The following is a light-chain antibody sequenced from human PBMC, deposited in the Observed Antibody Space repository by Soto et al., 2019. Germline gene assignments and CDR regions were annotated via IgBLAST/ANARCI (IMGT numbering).Light chain of an antibody. CDR2: EVN. CDR3: CLYTSDSSPYV. Sequence: QSALTQPASVSGSPGQSITISCTGTSRDVGGYKYVSWYKLHPGKAPKLIIYEVNNRPSVISNRFAGTKSGNTACLNSSRLQAYDEGDYYCCLYTSDSSPYVFGTGTKPTVL. V-gene: IGLV2-14*01. J-gene: IGLJ1*01. CDR1: SRDVGGYKY.